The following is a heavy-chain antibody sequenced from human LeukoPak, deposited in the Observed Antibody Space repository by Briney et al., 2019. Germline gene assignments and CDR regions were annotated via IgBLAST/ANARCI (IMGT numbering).Heavy chain of an antibody. D-gene: IGHD3-10*01. CDR1: GFTLSSYA. Sequence: PGGSLRLSCAASGFTLSSYAMSWVRQAPGKGLEWVSVISDRGGSTYYADSVKGRFTLSRDNSKKTLYLQMNSLRAEDTAVYYCAKIRGVRYDAFDIWGQGTMVTVSS. V-gene: IGHV3-23*01. CDR3: AKIRGVRYDAFDI. CDR2: ISDRGGST. J-gene: IGHJ3*02.